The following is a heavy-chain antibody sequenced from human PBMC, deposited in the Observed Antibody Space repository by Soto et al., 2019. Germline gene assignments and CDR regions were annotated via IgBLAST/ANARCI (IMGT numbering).Heavy chain of an antibody. V-gene: IGHV1-8*01. Sequence: ASVKVSCKASGYTFTSYDINWVRQATGQGLEWMGWMNPNSGNTGYAQKFQGRVTMTRNTSISTAYMELSSLRSEDTAVYYCANALHSGYDLGLGYWGQGTLVTVSS. CDR2: MNPNSGNT. J-gene: IGHJ4*02. CDR1: GYTFTSYD. D-gene: IGHD5-12*01. CDR3: ANALHSGYDLGLGY.